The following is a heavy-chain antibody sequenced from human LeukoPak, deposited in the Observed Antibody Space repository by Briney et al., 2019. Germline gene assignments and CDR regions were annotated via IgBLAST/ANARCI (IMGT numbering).Heavy chain of an antibody. CDR1: GNSISSGDNY. V-gene: IGHV4-39*07. Sequence: SETLSLTCTVSGNSISSGDNYWSWIRQPPGKGLEWIGEINHSGSTNYNPSLKSRVTISVDTSKNQFSLKLSSVTAADTAVYYCARLTQLRLLGAHGWFDPWGQGTLVTVSS. CDR3: ARLTQLRLLGAHGWFDP. D-gene: IGHD5-18*01. CDR2: INHSGST. J-gene: IGHJ5*02.